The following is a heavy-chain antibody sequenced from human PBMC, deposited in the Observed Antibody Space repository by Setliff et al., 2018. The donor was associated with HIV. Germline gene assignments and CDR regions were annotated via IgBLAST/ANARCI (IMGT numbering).Heavy chain of an antibody. D-gene: IGHD4-17*01. CDR3: ARDPTYGDYVGDWCC. CDR2: ISPDGSST. V-gene: IGHV3-74*03. Sequence: GGSLRLSCAASGVIFNNLWMHWVRQVPGKGLVWVSRISPDGSSTMYADSVKGRFTISRDNAKNTVYLQMNSLRAEDTAVYYCARDPTYGDYVGDWCCWGQGTLVTVSS. CDR1: GVIFNNLW. J-gene: IGHJ4*02.